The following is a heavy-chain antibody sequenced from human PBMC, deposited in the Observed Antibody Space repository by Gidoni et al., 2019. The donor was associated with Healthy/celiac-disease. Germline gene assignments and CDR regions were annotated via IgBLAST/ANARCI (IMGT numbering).Heavy chain of an antibody. J-gene: IGHJ5*02. D-gene: IGHD3-22*01. V-gene: IGHV3-30*02. CDR2: IRYDGSNK. CDR3: AKGAPGMIVVVQLDA. Sequence: QVQLVESGGGVVQPGGSLRLSCAASGFTCGSYGMHWVRQAPGKGLEWLAFIRYDGSNKYYADSVKGRFTISRYNSKNTLYLQMNSLRAEDTAVYYCAKGAPGMIVVVQLDAWGQGTLVTVSS. CDR1: GFTCGSYG.